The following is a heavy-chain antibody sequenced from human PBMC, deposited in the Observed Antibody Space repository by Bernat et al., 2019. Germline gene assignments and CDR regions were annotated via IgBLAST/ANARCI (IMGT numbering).Heavy chain of an antibody. Sequence: QLQLQESGPGLVKPSETLSLTCTVSGGSISSSSYYWGWIRQPPGKGLGWIGSIYYSGSTYYNPSLKSRVTISVATSTNQFSLKLSSVTAADTAVYYCARRRYNWNDRLRMTFDPWGQGTLVTVSS. CDR2: IYYSGST. J-gene: IGHJ5*02. D-gene: IGHD1-1*01. V-gene: IGHV4-39*01. CDR3: ARRRYNWNDRLRMTFDP. CDR1: GGSISSSSYY.